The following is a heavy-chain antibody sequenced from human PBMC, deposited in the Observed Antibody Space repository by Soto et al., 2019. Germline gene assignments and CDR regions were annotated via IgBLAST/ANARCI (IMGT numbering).Heavy chain of an antibody. CDR1: GGSFSGYY. CDR2: INHSGST. CDR3: ARMRSRIAVAGDFDY. D-gene: IGHD6-19*01. J-gene: IGHJ4*02. Sequence: QVQLQQWGAGLLKPSETLSLTCAVYGGSFSGYYWSWIRQPPGKGLEWIGEINHSGSTNYNPSLKSRVTISVDTSKNQFSLKLSAVTAADTALYYCARMRSRIAVAGDFDYWGQGTLVTVSS. V-gene: IGHV4-34*01.